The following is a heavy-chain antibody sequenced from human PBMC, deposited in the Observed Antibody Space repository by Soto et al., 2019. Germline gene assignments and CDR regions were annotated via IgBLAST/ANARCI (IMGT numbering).Heavy chain of an antibody. J-gene: IGHJ4*02. CDR3: ARTYYDGSAYYYLDS. CDR1: GLTFSSYE. V-gene: IGHV3-48*03. D-gene: IGHD3-22*01. CDR2: ITGSGFTI. Sequence: GGSLRLSCAASGLTFSSYEMNWVRQAPGKGLEWVSYITGSGFTIYYADSVKGRFTISRDNAKNSLYLQMNSLRVEDTAVYYCARTYYDGSAYYYLDSWGQGTLVTVSS.